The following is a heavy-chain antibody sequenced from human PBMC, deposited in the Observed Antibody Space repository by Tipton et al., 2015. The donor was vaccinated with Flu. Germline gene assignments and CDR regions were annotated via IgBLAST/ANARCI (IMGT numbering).Heavy chain of an antibody. J-gene: IGHJ2*01. CDR1: GGSFSDFN. CDR2: IHHRGNT. V-gene: IGHV4-34*01. CDR3: VRLPRYFGGWGRYFDL. D-gene: IGHD6-19*01. Sequence: TLSLTCGVSGGSFSDFNWGWVRQSPGKGLAWIGEIHHRGNTNYQSSLNSRVSISVDTSKNEVSLRLNSLTAADTAIYFCVRLPRYFGGWGRYFDLSGRGTLVPVS.